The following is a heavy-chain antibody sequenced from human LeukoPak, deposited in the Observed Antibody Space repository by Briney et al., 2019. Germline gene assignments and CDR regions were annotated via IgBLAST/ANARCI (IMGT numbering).Heavy chain of an antibody. Sequence: GGSLRLSCAASGFTFDDYAMHWVRQAPGKGLEWVSAISGSGGSTYYADSVKGRFTISRDNSKNTLYLQMNSLRAEDTAVYYCAKSLSAVTTYYFDYWGQGTLVTVSS. CDR3: AKSLSAVTTYYFDY. CDR2: ISGSGGST. J-gene: IGHJ4*02. D-gene: IGHD4-17*01. V-gene: IGHV3-23*01. CDR1: GFTFDDYA.